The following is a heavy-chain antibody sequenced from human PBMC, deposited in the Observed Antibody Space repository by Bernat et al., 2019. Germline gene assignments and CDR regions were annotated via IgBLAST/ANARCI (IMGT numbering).Heavy chain of an antibody. J-gene: IGHJ3*02. Sequence: QVQLVESGGGVVQPGRSLRLSCAASGFSFSHSVLHWVRQAPGKGLEWVADMSNDGTRTHYADSVKDRFTISRDNSNNRLYVEMNSLSPEDTAVYFCAREGFTSGRAGGFDMWGQGTMVTVSS. CDR2: MSNDGTRT. CDR3: AREGFTSGRAGGFDM. D-gene: IGHD6-19*01. V-gene: IGHV3-30*01. CDR1: GFSFSHSV.